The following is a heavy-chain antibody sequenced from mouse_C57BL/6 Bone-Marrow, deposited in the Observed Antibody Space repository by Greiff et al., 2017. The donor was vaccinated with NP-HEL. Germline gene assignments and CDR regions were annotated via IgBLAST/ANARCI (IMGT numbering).Heavy chain of an antibody. D-gene: IGHD1-1*01. Sequence: QVQLQQPGAELVKPGASVKLSCKASGYTFTSYWMQWVKQRPGQGLAWIGEIDPSDSYTNYNQKFKGKATLTVDTSSSTAYMQLSSLTSEDSAVYYCARRDGSSYGYFDVWGTGTTVTVSS. CDR3: ARRDGSSYGYFDV. V-gene: IGHV1-50*01. CDR1: GYTFTSYW. CDR2: IDPSDSYT. J-gene: IGHJ1*03.